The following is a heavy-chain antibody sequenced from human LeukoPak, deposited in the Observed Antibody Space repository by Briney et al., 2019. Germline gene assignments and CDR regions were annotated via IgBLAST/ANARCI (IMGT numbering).Heavy chain of an antibody. D-gene: IGHD3-10*01. V-gene: IGHV3-23*01. CDR2: ISVSGGST. CDR3: AKQTISGSYYLLLDN. Sequence: GGSLRLSCAASGFTFTNFAMNWVRQAPGKGLEWVSAISVSGGSTYYADSVKGRFTISRDNSKNTLYLQMNSLRAEDTAIYYCAKQTISGSYYLLLDNWGQGTLVTVSS. J-gene: IGHJ4*02. CDR1: GFTFTNFA.